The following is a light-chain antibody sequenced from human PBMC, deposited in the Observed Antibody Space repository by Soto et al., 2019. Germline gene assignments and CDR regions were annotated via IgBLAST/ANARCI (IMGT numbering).Light chain of an antibody. CDR2: GAS. CDR1: QSVSSSY. CDR3: QQYGSSPYT. Sequence: EIVLTQSPGTLSLSPGERATLSCRASQSVSSSYLAWYQQKPGQAPRLLIYGASSRATSIPDRFSGSGSGTDFPLTISRLEPEDFAVYYCQQYGSSPYTFGQGTRLEI. V-gene: IGKV3-20*01. J-gene: IGKJ2*01.